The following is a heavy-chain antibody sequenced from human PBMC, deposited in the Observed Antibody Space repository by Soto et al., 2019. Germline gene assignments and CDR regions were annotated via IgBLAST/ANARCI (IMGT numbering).Heavy chain of an antibody. CDR3: ARVNWGGEGWFGP. Sequence: QVQLQESGPGLVKPSQTLSLTCDVSGASVSRGGYFWGWLRQHPGKGLKWIGYIYFTGTSHYNPSLKSRVSISMDTSKNQFSLNLTSVTAADTAVYYCARVNWGGEGWFGPWGQGTLVTVSS. V-gene: IGHV4-31*02. CDR1: GASVSRGGYF. D-gene: IGHD3-16*01. J-gene: IGHJ5*02. CDR2: IYFTGTS.